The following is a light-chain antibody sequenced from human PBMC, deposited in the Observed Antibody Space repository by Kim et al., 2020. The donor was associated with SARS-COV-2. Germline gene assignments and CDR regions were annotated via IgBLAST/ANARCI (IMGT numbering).Light chain of an antibody. Sequence: DIQMTQSPSSVSASVGDRVTITCRASQGIHTWLAWYQQKLGKPPRLLVHPASTLQSGVPSRFSGSGSGTDFTLTINGLQPDDLATYYCQQSHRFPLTFGGGTKVDIK. V-gene: IGKV1-12*01. CDR1: QGIHTW. CDR3: QQSHRFPLT. J-gene: IGKJ4*01. CDR2: PAS.